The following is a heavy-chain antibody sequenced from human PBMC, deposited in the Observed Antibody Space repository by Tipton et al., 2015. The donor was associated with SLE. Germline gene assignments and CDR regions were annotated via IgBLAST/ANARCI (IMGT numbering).Heavy chain of an antibody. J-gene: IGHJ5*02. D-gene: IGHD3-22*01. CDR2: IYYSGST. Sequence: TLSLTCNVSAVSVSSSNYYWGWIRQPPGKGLEWIGSIYYSGSTNYNPSLQSRVTISIDTSKNQFSLKLSSVTAADTAVCFCARASNYYDYNYFDPWGQGTLVTVSS. V-gene: IGHV4-39*07. CDR3: ARASNYYDYNYFDP. CDR1: AVSVSSSNYY.